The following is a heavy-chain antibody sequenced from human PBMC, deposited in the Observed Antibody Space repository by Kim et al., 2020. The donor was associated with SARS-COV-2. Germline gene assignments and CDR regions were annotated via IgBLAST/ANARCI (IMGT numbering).Heavy chain of an antibody. J-gene: IGHJ4*02. D-gene: IGHD2-21*02. CDR3: ARDFSYCGGDCCSPYVLDY. CDR2: INTDTGNP. V-gene: IGHV7-4-1*02. Sequence: ASVKVSCKTSGYTFSNFGMDWVRQAPGQGLEWMGWINTDTGNPTYAQGFSGRYVFSVDTAASTAYLQINRLKAEDSAVYYCARDFSYCGGDCCSPYVLDYWGQGTLVTVSS. CDR1: GYTFSNFG.